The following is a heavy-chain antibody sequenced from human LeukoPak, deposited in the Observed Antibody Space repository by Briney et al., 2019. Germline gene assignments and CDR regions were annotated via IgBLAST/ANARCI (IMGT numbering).Heavy chain of an antibody. CDR2: IKQDGSVK. J-gene: IGHJ4*02. Sequence: GGSLRLSCAASGFTFSGYWMTWVRQAPGKRLEWVANIKQDGSVKQYVGSVKGRFTISRDNAKNSLYLQMNSLRAEDTAVYYCARDTNGWNDYWGQGTLVTVSS. CDR3: ARDTNGWNDY. D-gene: IGHD2-8*01. CDR1: GFTFSGYW. V-gene: IGHV3-7*01.